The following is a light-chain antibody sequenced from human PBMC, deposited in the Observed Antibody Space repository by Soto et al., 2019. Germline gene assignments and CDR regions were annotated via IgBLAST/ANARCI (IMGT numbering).Light chain of an antibody. V-gene: IGKV1-5*01. J-gene: IGKJ1*01. CDR1: QSVTSW. CDR2: DDS. Sequence: DVQMTQSPSTLSASVGDRVTITCRASQSVTSWLAWYQQKPGKAPKLLIYDDSRFQSGVPTRFSGSRSGTEFTLTISSLQPDDFATYYCQVYNSYSGTFGQGNKVEVK. CDR3: QVYNSYSGT.